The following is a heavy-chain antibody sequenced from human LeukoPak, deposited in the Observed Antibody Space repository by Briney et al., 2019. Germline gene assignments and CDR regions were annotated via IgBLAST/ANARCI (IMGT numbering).Heavy chain of an antibody. D-gene: IGHD3-22*01. CDR1: GYRFTTYW. J-gene: IGHJ4*02. CDR3: ARHPITRYYDSSGYSAAGPDY. Sequence: GESLKISCKGSGYRFTTYWIGWVRQMPGKGLEWMGIINPGDSDTRYSPSFQGQVTISADKSISTAYLLWSSLKASDTAMYYYARHPITRYYDSSGYSAAGPDYWGQGTLVTVSS. V-gene: IGHV5-51*01. CDR2: INPGDSDT.